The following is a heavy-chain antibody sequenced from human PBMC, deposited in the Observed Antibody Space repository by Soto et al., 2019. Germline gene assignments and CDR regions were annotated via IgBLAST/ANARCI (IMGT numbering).Heavy chain of an antibody. V-gene: IGHV4-59*01. CDR2: VYYTGTT. CDR3: TTGSHYIPGVGPTPYYFDY. CDR1: GGSISHYF. D-gene: IGHD1-26*01. J-gene: IGHJ4*02. Sequence: QVQLQESGPGLVRPSETLSLTCTVSGGSISHYFWTWIRQPPGKGLEWLGGVYYTGTTIYSPSLEGRLTMSLDTSEDHLSLTLRSVTAADTAMYYCTTGSHYIPGVGPTPYYFDYWGQGTLVTVSS.